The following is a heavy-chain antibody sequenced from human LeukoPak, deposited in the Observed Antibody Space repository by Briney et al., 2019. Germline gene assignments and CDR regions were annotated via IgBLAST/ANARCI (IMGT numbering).Heavy chain of an antibody. CDR3: AKASSSSSFAYFDY. V-gene: IGHV3-23*01. Sequence: GSLRLSCAASGFTFSSYAMSWVRQAPGKGLEWVSAISGSGGSTYYADSVKGRFTISRGNSKNTLYLQMNSLRAEDTAVYYCAKASSSSSFAYFDYWGQGTLVTVSS. CDR2: ISGSGGST. D-gene: IGHD6-6*01. J-gene: IGHJ4*02. CDR1: GFTFSSYA.